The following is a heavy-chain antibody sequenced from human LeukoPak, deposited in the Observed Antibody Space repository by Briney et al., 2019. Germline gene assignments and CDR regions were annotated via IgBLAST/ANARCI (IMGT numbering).Heavy chain of an antibody. J-gene: IGHJ4*02. Sequence: GSVKVSCKASGYTFTGYYMHWVRQAPGEGLEWMGWINPNSGDTNYAQNFQGRVTMTRDTSVSTVYMELSRLRSDDTAVYYCARDLHLYWGQGTPVTVSS. CDR1: GYTFTGYY. V-gene: IGHV1-2*02. CDR2: INPNSGDT. CDR3: ARDLHLY.